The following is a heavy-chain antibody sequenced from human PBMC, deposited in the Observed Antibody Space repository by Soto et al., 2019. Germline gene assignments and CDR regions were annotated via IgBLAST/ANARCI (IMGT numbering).Heavy chain of an antibody. V-gene: IGHV1-69*02. CDR1: GGTFSSYT. CDR3: ASGRGYCSSTSCPHGADYYYYYGMDV. CDR2: IIPILGIA. D-gene: IGHD2-2*01. Sequence: QVQLVQSGAEVKKPGSSVKVSCKASGGTFSSYTISWVRQAPGQGLEWMGRIIPILGIANYAQKFQGRVTITADKSTSTAYMELSSLRSEDTAVYYCASGRGYCSSTSCPHGADYYYYYGMDVWGQGTTVTVSS. J-gene: IGHJ6*02.